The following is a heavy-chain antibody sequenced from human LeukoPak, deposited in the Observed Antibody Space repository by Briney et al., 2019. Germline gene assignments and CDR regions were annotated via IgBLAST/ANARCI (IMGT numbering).Heavy chain of an antibody. V-gene: IGHV3-21*01. CDR1: GFTFSSYT. Sequence: PGGSLRLSCAASGFTFSSYTMNWVRQAPGKGLEWVSSISSSSSYLYYADSVKGRLTISRDNAKNSLYLQMNSLRAEDTAVYYCARDTTPRYCSGGSCYTHYGMDVWGQGTTVTVSS. CDR2: ISSSSSYL. CDR3: ARDTTPRYCSGGSCYTHYGMDV. J-gene: IGHJ6*02. D-gene: IGHD2-15*01.